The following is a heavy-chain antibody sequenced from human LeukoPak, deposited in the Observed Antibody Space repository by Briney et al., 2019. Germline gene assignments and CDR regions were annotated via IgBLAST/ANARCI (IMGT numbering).Heavy chain of an antibody. V-gene: IGHV4-39*01. D-gene: IGHD3-10*01. J-gene: IGHJ4*02. CDR2: IYYSGST. Sequence: SETLSLTCTVSGGSISSSSYYWGWIRQPPGKGLEWIGSIYYSGSTYYNPSLKSRVTISVDTSKNQFSLKLSSVTAADTAVYYCARLGYYGSGSLVDYFDYWGQGTPVTVSS. CDR1: GGSISSSSYY. CDR3: ARLGYYGSGSLVDYFDY.